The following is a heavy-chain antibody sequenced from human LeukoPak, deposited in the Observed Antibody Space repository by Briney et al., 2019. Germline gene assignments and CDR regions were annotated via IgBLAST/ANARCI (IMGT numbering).Heavy chain of an antibody. J-gene: IGHJ5*02. CDR2: IRHDGTDQ. V-gene: IGHV3-30*02. CDR1: GFTFS. CDR3: AKDGNWASVS. Sequence: GGSLRLSCVVSGFTFSVHWVRQVPGTGLEWLTFIRHDGTDQHYADSVRGRFTISRDNSKNTVYMQMDSLTPEDTALYYGAKDGNWASVSWGQGTLVTVSS. D-gene: IGHD7-27*01.